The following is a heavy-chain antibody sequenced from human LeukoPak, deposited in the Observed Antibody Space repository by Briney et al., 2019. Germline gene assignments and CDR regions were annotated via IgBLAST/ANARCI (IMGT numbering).Heavy chain of an antibody. J-gene: IGHJ3*02. CDR2: ISWNSGSI. CDR1: GFSSSDYW. V-gene: IGHV3-9*02. D-gene: IGHD5-18*01. Sequence: GGSLRLSCAASGFSSSDYWMHWVRQAPGKGLEWVSGISWNSGSIGYADSVKGRFTISRDNAKNSLYLQMNSLRAEDTALYYCAKGYSYGYVDAFDIWGQGTMVTVSS. CDR3: AKGYSYGYVDAFDI.